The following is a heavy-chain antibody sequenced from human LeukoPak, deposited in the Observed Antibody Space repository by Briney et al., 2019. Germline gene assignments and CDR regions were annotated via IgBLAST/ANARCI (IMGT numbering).Heavy chain of an antibody. V-gene: IGHV3-11*04. Sequence: GGSLRLSCAASGSTFSDSYMSWIRQAPGKGLEWLSYISSSGSAIYYADSVKGRFTISRDNAKKSLYLQMNSLRAEDTAVYYCARDTGAAGIGNWGQGTLVTVSS. CDR1: GSTFSDSY. CDR2: ISSSGSAI. CDR3: ARDTGAAGIGN. J-gene: IGHJ4*02. D-gene: IGHD6-13*01.